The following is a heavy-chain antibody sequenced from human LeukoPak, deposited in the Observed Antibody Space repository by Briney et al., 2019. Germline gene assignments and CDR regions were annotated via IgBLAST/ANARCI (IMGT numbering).Heavy chain of an antibody. J-gene: IGHJ6*03. CDR2: IHDSGST. CDR3: ARTIRDDYYFYMDV. CDR1: GGSIISGGYY. Sequence: PSETPSLTCTVSGGSIISGGYYGSWIRQSPGKGLEWIGYIHDSGSTYYNPSLKSRLTMSVVTSKNQFSLRLNSVTAADTAVYYCARTIRDDYYFYMDVWGKGTTVTVSS. D-gene: IGHD5-24*01. V-gene: IGHV4-31*03.